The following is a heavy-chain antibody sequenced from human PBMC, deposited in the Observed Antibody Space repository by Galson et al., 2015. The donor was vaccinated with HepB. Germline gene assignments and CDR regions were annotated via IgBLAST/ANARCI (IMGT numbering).Heavy chain of an antibody. CDR3: AREGQYYYYGMDV. Sequence: SLRLSCAASGFTFSSYGMHWVRQAPGKGLEWVAVIWYDGSNKYYADSVKGRFTISRDNSKNTLYLQMNSLRAEDTAVYYCAREGQYYYYGMDVWGQGTTVTVSS. CDR2: IWYDGSNK. V-gene: IGHV3-33*01. CDR1: GFTFSSYG. J-gene: IGHJ6*02.